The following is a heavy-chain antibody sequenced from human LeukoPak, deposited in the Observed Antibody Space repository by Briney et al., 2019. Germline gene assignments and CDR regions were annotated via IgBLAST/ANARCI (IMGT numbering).Heavy chain of an antibody. J-gene: IGHJ6*02. CDR2: IKSKTDGGTT. D-gene: IGHD3-22*01. CDR3: TTAPPPYYYDSSGQDYYYGMDV. CDR1: GFTFSNAW. Sequence: GGSLRLSCAASGFTFSNAWMSWVRRAPGKGLEWVGRIKSKTDGGTTDYAAPVKGRFTISRDDSKNTLYLQMNSLKTEDTAVYYCTTAPPPYYYDSSGQDYYYGMDVWGQGTTVTVSS. V-gene: IGHV3-15*01.